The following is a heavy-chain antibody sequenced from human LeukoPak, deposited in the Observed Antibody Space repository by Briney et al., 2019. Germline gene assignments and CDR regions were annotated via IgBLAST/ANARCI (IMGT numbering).Heavy chain of an antibody. J-gene: IGHJ3*02. Sequence: ASVKVSCKASGYTFTGYYMHWMRQAPGQGLEWMGWINPNSGGTNYAQKFQGRVTMTRDTSISTAYMELSRLRSDDTAVYYCARAGTIFGVVMNAFDIWGQGTMVTVSS. CDR1: GYTFTGYY. CDR3: ARAGTIFGVVMNAFDI. CDR2: INPNSGGT. D-gene: IGHD3-3*01. V-gene: IGHV1-2*02.